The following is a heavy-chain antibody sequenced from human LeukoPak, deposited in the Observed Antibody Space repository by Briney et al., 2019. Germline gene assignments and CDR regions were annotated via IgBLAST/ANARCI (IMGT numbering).Heavy chain of an antibody. CDR3: ARDPYDTDAFDI. Sequence: GASVKVSCKASGCTFTSYALSWVRQAPGQGLEWMGWISVYNGNTNYAQRLQGRVTMTTDTSTSTAYMELRSLRSDDTAVYYCARDPYDTDAFDIWGQGTMVTVSS. V-gene: IGHV1-18*01. D-gene: IGHD3-22*01. CDR1: GCTFTSYA. J-gene: IGHJ3*02. CDR2: ISVYNGNT.